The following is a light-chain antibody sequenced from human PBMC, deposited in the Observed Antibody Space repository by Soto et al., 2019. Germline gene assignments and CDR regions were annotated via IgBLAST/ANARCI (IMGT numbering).Light chain of an antibody. Sequence: QSALTQPASVSVTPGQSITVSCIGTGSDIGRYNYVSWYQQHPGKAPKLIIRDVNSRPSGVPTRFSGSKSGNTASLTISGLQVEDEAYYYCSSYASSNAQLFGGGTKLTVL. CDR3: SSYASSNAQL. CDR2: DVN. V-gene: IGLV2-14*03. J-gene: IGLJ2*01. CDR1: GSDIGRYNY.